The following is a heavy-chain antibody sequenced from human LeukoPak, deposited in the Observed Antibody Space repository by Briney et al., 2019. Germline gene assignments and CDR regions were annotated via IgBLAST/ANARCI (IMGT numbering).Heavy chain of an antibody. CDR2: ISSSGSTI. CDR3: ARVGSSSWSTRYDY. V-gene: IGHV3-11*04. CDR1: GFTFSDYY. J-gene: IGHJ4*02. Sequence: GGSLRLSCAASGFTFSDYYMSWIRQAPGKGLEWVSYISSSGSTIYYADSVKGRFTNSRDNAKNSLYLQMNSLRAEDTAVYYCARVGSSSWSTRYDYWGQGTLVTVSS. D-gene: IGHD6-13*01.